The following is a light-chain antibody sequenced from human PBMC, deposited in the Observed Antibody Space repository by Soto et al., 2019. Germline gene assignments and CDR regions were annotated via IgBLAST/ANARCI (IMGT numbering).Light chain of an antibody. V-gene: IGKV3-20*01. CDR1: QSVGRNY. J-gene: IGKJ5*01. Sequence: EIVLTQSPGTLSLSPGEGATLSCRASQSVGRNYLAWFQQKPGQPPRLLISGASSSAAGIPDKFSVSGSGTDFTLTISRLEPEDFAAYFCQQYAEAPITFGQGTRLEIK. CDR3: QQYAEAPIT. CDR2: GAS.